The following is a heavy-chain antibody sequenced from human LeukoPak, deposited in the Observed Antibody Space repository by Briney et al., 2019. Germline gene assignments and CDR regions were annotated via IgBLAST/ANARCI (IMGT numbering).Heavy chain of an antibody. J-gene: IGHJ4*02. D-gene: IGHD3-3*01. CDR2: INTNTGNP. Sequence: GASVNVSCKASGYTFTSYAMNWVRQAPGQGLEWMGWINTNTGNPTYAQGFTGRFVFSLDTSVSTAYLQISSLKAEDTAVYYCARGFGSYYDFWSGYRPVFDYWGQGTLVTASS. CDR3: ARGFGSYYDFWSGYRPVFDY. V-gene: IGHV7-4-1*02. CDR1: GYTFTSYA.